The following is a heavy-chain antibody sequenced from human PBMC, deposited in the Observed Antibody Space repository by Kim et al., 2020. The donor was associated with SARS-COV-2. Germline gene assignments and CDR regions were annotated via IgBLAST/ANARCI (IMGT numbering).Heavy chain of an antibody. D-gene: IGHD4-17*01. J-gene: IGHJ6*02. CDR3: ARDRGAYGGGYYYYGMDV. V-gene: IGHV3-53*01. CDR1: GFTVSSNY. Sequence: GGSLRLSCAASGFTVSSNYMSWVRQAPGKGLEWVSVIYSGGSTYYADSVKGRFTISRDNSKNTLYLQMNSLRAEDTAVYYCARDRGAYGGGYYYYGMDVWGQGTTVTVSS. CDR2: IYSGGST.